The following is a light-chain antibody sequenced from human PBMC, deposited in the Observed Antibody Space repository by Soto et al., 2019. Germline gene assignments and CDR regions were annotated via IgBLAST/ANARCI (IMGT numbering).Light chain of an antibody. V-gene: IGKV1-39*01. CDR3: QERYSSPYF. CDR2: GAS. J-gene: IGKJ2*01. CDR1: RSISRY. Sequence: DIRLTQSPASLSSSVGDRVSITCRTSRSISRYLNWYQQKLGKAPKLLIYGASTLQGGVPSRFSGSGSGTDFTLTISGLQPEYFATYFCQERYSSPYFFGQGTKLEMK.